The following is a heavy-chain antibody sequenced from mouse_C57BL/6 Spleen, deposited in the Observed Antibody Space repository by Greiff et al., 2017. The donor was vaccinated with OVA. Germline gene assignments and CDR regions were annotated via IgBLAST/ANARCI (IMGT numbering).Heavy chain of an antibody. CDR1: GFTFSDYY. D-gene: IGHD1-1*02. J-gene: IGHJ2*01. V-gene: IGHV5-16*01. CDR3: ARRGETYGGFDY. Sequence: EVMLVESEGGLVQPGSSMKLSCTASGFTFSDYYMAWVRQVPEKGLEWVANINYDGSSTYYLDSLKSRFIISRDNAKNILYLQMSSLKSEDTATYYCARRGETYGGFDYWGQGTTLTVSS. CDR2: INYDGSST.